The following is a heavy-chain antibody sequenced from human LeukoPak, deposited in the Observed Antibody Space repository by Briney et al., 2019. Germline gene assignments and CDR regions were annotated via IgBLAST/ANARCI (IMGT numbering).Heavy chain of an antibody. CDR3: VKDYNYYGSGTSPLYYSVHMDV. Sequence: PAGSLRLSCAASGFTFSSYGMQWVRQAPGKGLEWVAFIWYDGSNKYYGDSVKGRFTISRDNFEKPLYLQMYSLRAEDTALYYCVKDYNYYGSGTSPLYYSVHMDVWGKGTTVTVSS. CDR2: IWYDGSNK. CDR1: GFTFSSYG. J-gene: IGHJ6*03. D-gene: IGHD3-10*01. V-gene: IGHV3-30*02.